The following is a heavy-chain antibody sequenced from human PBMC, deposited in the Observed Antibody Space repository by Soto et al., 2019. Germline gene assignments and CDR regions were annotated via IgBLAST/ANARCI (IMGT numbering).Heavy chain of an antibody. CDR2: INSNGGST. V-gene: IGHV3-64*02. CDR1: GFTFSSCA. D-gene: IGHD6-13*01. CDR3: AREFSSSWIDY. J-gene: IGHJ4*02. Sequence: GGSLRLSCAASGFTFSSCAMHWVRQAPGKGLEYVSAINSNGGSTYYVDSVKGRFTVSRDNSKDTLYLQMGSLRAEDMAVYYCAREFSSSWIDYWGQGTLVTVS.